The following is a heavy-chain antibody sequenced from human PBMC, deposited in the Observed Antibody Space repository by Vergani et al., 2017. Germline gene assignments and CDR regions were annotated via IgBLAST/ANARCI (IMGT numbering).Heavy chain of an antibody. Sequence: EVQLVESGGGLVQPGGSLRLSCAASGFTFSSYWMHWVRQAPGKGLVWVSRINSDGSSTSYADSVKGRFTISRDNAKNTRYLQMNSLRAEDTAVYYCARRIAVAGTRYYYGMDVWGQGTTVTVSS. D-gene: IGHD6-19*01. CDR1: GFTFSSYW. CDR3: ARRIAVAGTRYYYGMDV. V-gene: IGHV3-74*01. J-gene: IGHJ6*02. CDR2: INSDGSST.